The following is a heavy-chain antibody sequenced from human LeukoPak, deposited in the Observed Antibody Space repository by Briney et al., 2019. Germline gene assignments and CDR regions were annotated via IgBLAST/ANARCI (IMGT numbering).Heavy chain of an antibody. J-gene: IGHJ2*01. Sequence: SQTLSLTCTVSNGSISSDTYYWTWIRQPAGKGLEWIGRMHTSGSTNYNPSLKSRVTISVDTSQNQFSLKLSSVIAADTAVYYCARDVGRYTYGYRPTEVYWYFDLWGRGTLVTVSS. CDR2: MHTSGST. D-gene: IGHD5-18*01. V-gene: IGHV4-61*02. CDR3: ARDVGRYTYGYRPTEVYWYFDL. CDR1: NGSISSDTYY.